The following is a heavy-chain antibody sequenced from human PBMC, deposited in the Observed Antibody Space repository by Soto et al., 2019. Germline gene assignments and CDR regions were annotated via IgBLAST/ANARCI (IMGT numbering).Heavy chain of an antibody. D-gene: IGHD2-15*01. CDR1: GFTFRIYA. V-gene: IGHV3-30-3*01. Sequence: QVQLVESGGGVVQPGRSLRLSCAASGFTFRIYAMHWVRQAPGKGLECVSVISYDGSNKFYRDSVEGRFTISRANTKHKLYLQINSLRYQDTAVYYCARGDREDIAVVIGARPREYAVDVWCQGTTVTVSS. CDR2: ISYDGSNK. CDR3: ARGDREDIAVVIGARPREYAVDV. J-gene: IGHJ6*02.